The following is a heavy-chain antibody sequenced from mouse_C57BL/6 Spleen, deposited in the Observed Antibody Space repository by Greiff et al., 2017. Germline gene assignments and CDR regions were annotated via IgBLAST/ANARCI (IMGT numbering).Heavy chain of an antibody. J-gene: IGHJ3*01. V-gene: IGHV1-20*01. CDR2: INPYNGDT. CDR1: GYSFTGYF. D-gene: IGHD2-1*01. Sequence: VQLKESGPELVKPGDSVKISCKASGYSFTGYFMNWVMQSHGKSLEWIGRINPYNGDTFYNQKFKGKATLTVDKSSSTAHMELRSLTSEDSAVYYCAGGNYGFAYWGQGTLVTVSA. CDR3: AGGNYGFAY.